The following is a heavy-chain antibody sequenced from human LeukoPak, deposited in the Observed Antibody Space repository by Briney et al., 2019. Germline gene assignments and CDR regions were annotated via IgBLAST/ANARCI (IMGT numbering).Heavy chain of an antibody. CDR1: GYTFTSYW. D-gene: IGHD4-11*01. CDR2: IYPGDSDT. J-gene: IGHJ4*02. V-gene: IGHV5-51*01. Sequence: ASVKVSCKASGYTFTSYWIGWVRQMPGKGLEWMGIIYPGDSDTRYSPSFQGQVTISADKSISTAYLQWSSLKASDTAMYYCARQSYSNYVVYWGQGTLVTVSS. CDR3: ARQSYSNYVVY.